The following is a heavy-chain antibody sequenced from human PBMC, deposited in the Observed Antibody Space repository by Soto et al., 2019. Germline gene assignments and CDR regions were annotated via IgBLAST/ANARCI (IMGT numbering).Heavy chain of an antibody. Sequence: GASVKVSCKASGYTFTGYYMHWVRQAPGQGLEWMGWINPNSGGTNYAQKFQGWVTMTRDTSISTAYMELSRLRSDDTAVYYCARLVSTIVRRLRKFDYSGKGTLVPVSS. J-gene: IGHJ4*02. V-gene: IGHV1-2*04. CDR2: INPNSGGT. D-gene: IGHD3-10*01. CDR1: GYTFTGYY. CDR3: ARLVSTIVRRLRKFDY.